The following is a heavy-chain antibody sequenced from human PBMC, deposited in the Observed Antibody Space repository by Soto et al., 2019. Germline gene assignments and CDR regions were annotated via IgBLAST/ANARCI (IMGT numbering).Heavy chain of an antibody. V-gene: IGHV5-10-1*01. J-gene: IGHJ4*02. CDR2: IDPRDSYS. Sequence: GESLKISCKGSGYSFTSYWITWVRQMPGKGLEWMGRIDPRDSYSSYSPSFQGHVTMSADKSISTAYLQWSSLMASDTAMYYCARTYYSGSGSYYIFDYWGRGTLVTVSP. D-gene: IGHD3-10*01. CDR1: GYSFTSYW. CDR3: ARTYYSGSGSYYIFDY.